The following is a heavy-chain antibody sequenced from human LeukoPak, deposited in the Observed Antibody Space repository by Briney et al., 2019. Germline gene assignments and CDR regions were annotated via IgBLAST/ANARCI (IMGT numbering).Heavy chain of an antibody. CDR1: GGSMSSYH. V-gene: IGHV4-59*08. Sequence: KPSETLSLTCTVSGGSMSSYHWNWIRQPPGKRLEWIGDIYYSGSTNYNPSLKSRVTISVDTSKNQFSLKLSSVTAADTAVYYCARHLLTGRHYFDYWGQGTLVTVSS. CDR2: IYYSGST. J-gene: IGHJ4*02. CDR3: ARHLLTGRHYFDY. D-gene: IGHD7-27*01.